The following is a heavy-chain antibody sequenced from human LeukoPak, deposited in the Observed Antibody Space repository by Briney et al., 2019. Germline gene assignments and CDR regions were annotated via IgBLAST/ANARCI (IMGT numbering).Heavy chain of an antibody. D-gene: IGHD1-1*01. V-gene: IGHV3-49*04. CDR1: GFAFGDFA. Sequence: SLRLSCTASGFAFGDFAMNWVRQAPGKGREWLGFIKTQVYGGTTEYAASVKGRFTISRDDSKAIAYLQMNSLKTEDTAVYYCTRDHRDDWNPGYYFDYWGQGTLVTVSS. CDR3: TRDHRDDWNPGYYFDY. J-gene: IGHJ4*02. CDR2: IKTQVYGGTT.